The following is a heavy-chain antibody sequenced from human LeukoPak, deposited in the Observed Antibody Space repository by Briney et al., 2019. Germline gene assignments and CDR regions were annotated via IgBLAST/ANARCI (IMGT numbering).Heavy chain of an antibody. CDR1: GGSISNYY. CDR3: ARTTEDCSSTSCYQYWFDP. D-gene: IGHD2-2*01. J-gene: IGHJ5*02. V-gene: IGHV4-59*01. CDR2: IYYSGST. Sequence: PSETLSLTCTVSGGSISNYYWSWIRQPPGKGLEWIGYIYYSGSTNYNPSLKSRVTISVDTSKSRFSLKLNSVTAADTAVYYCARTTEDCSSTSCYQYWFDPWGQGTLVTVSS.